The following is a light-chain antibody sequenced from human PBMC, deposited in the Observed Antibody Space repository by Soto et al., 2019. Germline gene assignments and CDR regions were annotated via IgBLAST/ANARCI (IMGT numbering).Light chain of an antibody. CDR1: SSNIGGRT. CDR3: ATWDDSLNAHV. Sequence: QSVLTQPPSASGTPGQRVTISCSGSSSNIGGRTVNWYQQLPGTAPKLLIYNNNQRPSGVPDRFSGSKSGTSASLAITGLQSEDEADYHCATWDDSLNAHVFGVGTKVTVL. V-gene: IGLV1-44*01. J-gene: IGLJ1*01. CDR2: NNN.